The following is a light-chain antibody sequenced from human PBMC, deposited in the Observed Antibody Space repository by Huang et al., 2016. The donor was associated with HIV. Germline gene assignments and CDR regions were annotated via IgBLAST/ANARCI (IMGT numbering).Light chain of an antibody. CDR1: QSVYSSSTSKDY. V-gene: IGKV4-1*01. J-gene: IGKJ1*01. Sequence: DIIMTQSPDSLAVSLGERATLNCRSSQSVYSSSTSKDYMAWFQHKPGQPPRLLLFWASTREAGVPDRFTGSGSGTHFTLTIASLEAEDAAIYYCQQYYSSPQTFGQGTRVEVK. CDR2: WAS. CDR3: QQYYSSPQT.